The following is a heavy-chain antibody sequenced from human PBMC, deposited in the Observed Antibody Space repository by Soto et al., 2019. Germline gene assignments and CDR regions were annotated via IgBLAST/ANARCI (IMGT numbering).Heavy chain of an antibody. Sequence: LRLSCAASGFPFMNFAMNWVRQSPGKGLEWVSSISGSGGRTWYADSARGRFTISRDNSKNTLYLQMSSLRAEDTALYYCAKFGYSGTYFHFDYWGQGALVTVSS. CDR1: GFPFMNFA. D-gene: IGHD3-10*01. CDR2: ISGSGGRT. CDR3: AKFGYSGTYFHFDY. V-gene: IGHV3-23*01. J-gene: IGHJ4*02.